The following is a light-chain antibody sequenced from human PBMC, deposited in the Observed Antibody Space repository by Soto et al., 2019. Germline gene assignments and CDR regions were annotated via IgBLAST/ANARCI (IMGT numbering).Light chain of an antibody. CDR1: DNDVGVYNY. CDR3: SSYTTSTTRV. CDR2: DVT. Sequence: QSDLTQPVSVSGSPGQSITISCTGTDNDVGVYNYVSWYQQHPGKAPKLIIYDVTNRPSGVSNRFSGSKSGNTASLTISGLQAEDEADYYCSSYTTSTTRVFGGGTKVTVL. V-gene: IGLV2-14*01. J-gene: IGLJ3*02.